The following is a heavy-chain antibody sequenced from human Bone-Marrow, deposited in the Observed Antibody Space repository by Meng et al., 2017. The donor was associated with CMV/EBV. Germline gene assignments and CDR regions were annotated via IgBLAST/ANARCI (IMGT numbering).Heavy chain of an antibody. CDR2: INWNSGNI. J-gene: IGHJ4*02. CDR1: GFIFHDYT. CDR3: AREGLLYSDPFDY. V-gene: IGHV3-9*01. Sequence: SLKISCTASGFIFHDYTMHWVRQAPGKGLEWVSGINWNSGNIFYADSVKGRFTISRDNAKNSLYLQMNSLRAEDTAVYYCAREGLLYSDPFDYWGQGTLVTVSS. D-gene: IGHD3-3*01.